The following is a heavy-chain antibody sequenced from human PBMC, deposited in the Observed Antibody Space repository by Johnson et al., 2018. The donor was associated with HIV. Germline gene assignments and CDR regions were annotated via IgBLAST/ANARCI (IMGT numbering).Heavy chain of an antibody. CDR3: AKGDKMATITSRYDAFDL. D-gene: IGHD5-24*01. J-gene: IGHJ3*01. Sequence: MMLVESGGGLVQPGGSLRLSCAASGITVGTNYMSWVRQAPGKGLEWVSVIFSVGDVYYADSVKGRFTISRDNSKNMVYLQMNSLRAEDTAVYYCAKGDKMATITSRYDAFDLWGQGTMVIVSS. V-gene: IGHV3-66*02. CDR2: IFSVGDV. CDR1: GITVGTNY.